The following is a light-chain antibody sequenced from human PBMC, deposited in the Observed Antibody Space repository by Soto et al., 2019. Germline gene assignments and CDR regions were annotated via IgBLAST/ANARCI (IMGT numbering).Light chain of an antibody. J-gene: IGLJ1*01. V-gene: IGLV2-8*01. CDR1: SSDVGGYNY. CDR3: SSYEGSNLYV. Sequence: QSVLTQPPSAPGSPGQSVTISCTGNSSDVGGYNYVSWYQQHPGKAPKLMIYEVSKRPSGVPDRFSGSKSGNTASLTVSGLQAEDEADYYCSSYEGSNLYVFGTGTKVTVL. CDR2: EVS.